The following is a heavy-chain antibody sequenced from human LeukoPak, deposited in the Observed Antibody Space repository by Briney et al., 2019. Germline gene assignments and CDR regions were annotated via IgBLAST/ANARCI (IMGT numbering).Heavy chain of an antibody. CDR1: GGSISSGNFY. J-gene: IGHJ3*02. D-gene: IGHD3-10*01. V-gene: IGHV4-30-4*08. CDR2: IYYTGNT. Sequence: SETLSLTCIVSGGSISSGNFYWTWIRQPPGKGLEWIGYIYYTGNTYYNPSLKSRVTISIHTSKNQFSLKLSSVTAADTAVYYCARRYGAGSHIIWGQGTMVTVSS. CDR3: ARRYGAGSHII.